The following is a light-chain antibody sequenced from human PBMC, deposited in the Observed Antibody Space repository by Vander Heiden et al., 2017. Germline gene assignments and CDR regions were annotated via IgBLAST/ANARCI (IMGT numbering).Light chain of an antibody. J-gene: IGLJ3*02. CDR3: QTWGTGFRV. V-gene: IGLV4-69*01. CDR1: SGHSTYV. Sequence: QVVLTQSPSASASLAASVKLTCTLSSGHSTYVIAWHQQQPEKGPRYLMKVDSDGSHTKGDGIPDRFSGSSSGAERYLTISSLQSEDEADYYCQTWGTGFRVFGGGTKVTVL. CDR2: VDSDGSH.